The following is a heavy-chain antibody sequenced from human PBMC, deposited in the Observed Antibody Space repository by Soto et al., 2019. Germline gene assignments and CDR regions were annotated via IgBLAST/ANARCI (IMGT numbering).Heavy chain of an antibody. D-gene: IGHD5-12*01. Sequence: QVQLVQSGAEVRKPGASVTVSCRSSGDSFNDYYIHWLRQAPGQGFGWMGWINPNGGVTKYAQKFQGWVSMTRATSIRTVYMQLSRLRSDDTAVYYCARESGGATATLDYYYFYMDVWGTGTTVTVSS. CDR3: ARESGGATATLDYYYFYMDV. CDR2: INPNGGVT. J-gene: IGHJ6*03. CDR1: GDSFNDYY. V-gene: IGHV1-2*04.